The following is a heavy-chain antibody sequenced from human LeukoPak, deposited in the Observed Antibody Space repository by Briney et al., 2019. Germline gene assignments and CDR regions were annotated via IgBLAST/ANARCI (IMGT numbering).Heavy chain of an antibody. CDR3: ASTRVGSGSYYRYFVY. CDR2: IYTSGST. V-gene: IGHV4-4*07. D-gene: IGHD1-26*01. Sequence: KTSETLSLTCTVSGGSISSYYLSWIRQPAGKGLEWIGRIYTSGSTNYNPSLKSRVTMSVDTSKNQFSLKLSSVTAADTAVYYCASTRVGSGSYYRYFVYCGQGTLVTVSS. J-gene: IGHJ4*02. CDR1: GGSISSYY.